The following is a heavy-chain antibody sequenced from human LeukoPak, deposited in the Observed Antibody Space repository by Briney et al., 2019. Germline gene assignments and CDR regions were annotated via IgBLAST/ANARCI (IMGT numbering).Heavy chain of an antibody. CDR3: ARDNWVDS. CDR2: IDTSSTTM. CDR1: GLTFSKYS. J-gene: IGHJ5*01. Sequence: PGGSLRLSCADSGLTFSKYSMTWVRQAPGKGLEWVSFIDTSSTTMYYTDSVKGRFTISRDNAKNSLYLQMNSLKVEDTAIYYCARDNWVDSWGQGTLVTVSS. V-gene: IGHV3-48*04.